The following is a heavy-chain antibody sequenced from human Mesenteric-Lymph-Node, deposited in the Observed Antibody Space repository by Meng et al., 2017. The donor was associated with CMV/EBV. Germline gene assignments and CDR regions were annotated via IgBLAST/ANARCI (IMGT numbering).Heavy chain of an antibody. J-gene: IGHJ4*02. CDR1: GGSISSSSYY. CDR3: ARDEGSSGWYTV. Sequence: TVSGGSISSSSYYWGWIRQPPGKGLEWIGSIYYSGSTYYNPSLKSRVTISVDTSKNQFSLKLTSVTAADTALYFCARDEGSSGWYTVWGQGTLVTVSS. CDR2: IYYSGST. V-gene: IGHV4-39*07. D-gene: IGHD6-19*01.